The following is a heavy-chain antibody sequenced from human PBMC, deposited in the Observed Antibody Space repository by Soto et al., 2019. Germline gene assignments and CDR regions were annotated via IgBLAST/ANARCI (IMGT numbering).Heavy chain of an antibody. CDR3: ARAYSGSYWGLFDY. CDR2: ITGGGGDA. J-gene: IGHJ4*02. Sequence: SLRLSCAASGFIFSDYAMSCDRQAPGKGLECVSTITGGGGDASYEATVEGRFAVSRDNSRNALYLLMNSLRAEDTAIYYCARAYSGSYWGLFDYWGQGTLVTVSS. CDR1: GFIFSDYA. V-gene: IGHV3-23*01. D-gene: IGHD1-26*01.